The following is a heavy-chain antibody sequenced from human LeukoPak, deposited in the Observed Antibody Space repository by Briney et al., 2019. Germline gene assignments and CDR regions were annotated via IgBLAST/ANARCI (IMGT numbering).Heavy chain of an antibody. Sequence: GGSLRLSCAASGFTFSSYGMHWVRQAPGKGLEWVAVIWYDGSNKYYADSVKGRFTISRDNSKNTLYLQMNSLRAEDTAVYYCARAPPSGYDFDYWGQGTLVTVSS. D-gene: IGHD5-12*01. J-gene: IGHJ4*02. V-gene: IGHV3-33*01. CDR3: ARAPPSGYDFDY. CDR2: IWYDGSNK. CDR1: GFTFSSYG.